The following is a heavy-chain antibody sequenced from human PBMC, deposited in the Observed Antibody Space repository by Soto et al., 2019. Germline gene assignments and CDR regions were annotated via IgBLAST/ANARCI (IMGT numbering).Heavy chain of an antibody. CDR1: GFTFSSSW. D-gene: IGHD1-26*01. Sequence: GGSLRLSCAASGFTFSSSWMSWVRQAPGKGLVWASRINTDGSSTSYAGSVKGRFTISRDNAKNTLWLQMNSLRADDTAVYYCARAVGSNNAFNIWGQGTMVTVSS. CDR3: ARAVGSNNAFNI. V-gene: IGHV3-74*01. J-gene: IGHJ3*02. CDR2: INTDGSST.